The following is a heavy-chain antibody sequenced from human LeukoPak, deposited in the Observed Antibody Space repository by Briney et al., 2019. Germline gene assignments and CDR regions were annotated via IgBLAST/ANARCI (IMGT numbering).Heavy chain of an antibody. CDR2: IYYSGST. Sequence: PSETLSLTCDVSGVSISDGYYWSWIRQPPGKGLEWIGFIYYSGSTNYNPSLKSRVTISVDTSKNQFSLKLSSVTAADTAVYYCARGYDFWSGYYPGYWGQGTLVTVSS. CDR3: ARGYDFWSGYYPGY. V-gene: IGHV4-61*08. CDR1: GVSISDGYY. J-gene: IGHJ4*02. D-gene: IGHD3-3*01.